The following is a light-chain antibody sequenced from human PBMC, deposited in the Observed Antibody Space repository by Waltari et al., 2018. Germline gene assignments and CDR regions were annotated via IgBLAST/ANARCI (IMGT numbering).Light chain of an antibody. CDR2: VAS. V-gene: IGKV3-11*01. CDR1: QSDGSY. CDR3: QQRSNWYS. J-gene: IGKJ2*01. Sequence: EIVLTQSPGTLSLSLGERAHLSCRGSQSDGSYLDWYQQKPGQAPRLLIYVASNRATGIPARFSGSGSGTDFTLTISSLEPEDFAVYYCQQRSNWYSFGQGTKLEIK.